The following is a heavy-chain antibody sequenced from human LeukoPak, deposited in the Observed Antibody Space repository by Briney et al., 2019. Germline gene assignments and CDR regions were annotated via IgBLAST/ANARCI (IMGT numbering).Heavy chain of an antibody. J-gene: IGHJ4*02. CDR1: GFTFSSIA. CDR2: IRSNGETT. Sequence: GGSLRLSCEASGFTFSSIAMTWVRQAPGKGLDWVSTIRSNGETTYNADSVKGRFTISRDNSKKTLYLQLNSLRVEDTAIYYCAKGQELDDGVFDSWGQGTLVTVSS. D-gene: IGHD1-1*01. V-gene: IGHV3-23*01. CDR3: AKGQELDDGVFDS.